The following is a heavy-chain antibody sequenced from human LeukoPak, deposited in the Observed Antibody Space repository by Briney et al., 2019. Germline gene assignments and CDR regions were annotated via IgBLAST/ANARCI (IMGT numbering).Heavy chain of an antibody. D-gene: IGHD4-23*01. V-gene: IGHV3-48*04. Sequence: GGSLRLSCAASGFTFSSYSMNWVRQAPGKGLEWVSYISSSSSTIYYADSVKGRFTISRDNAKNSLYLQMNRLRAEDTAVYYCARDRILGWTAFDIWGQGTMVTVSS. CDR1: GFTFSSYS. J-gene: IGHJ3*02. CDR3: ARDRILGWTAFDI. CDR2: ISSSSSTI.